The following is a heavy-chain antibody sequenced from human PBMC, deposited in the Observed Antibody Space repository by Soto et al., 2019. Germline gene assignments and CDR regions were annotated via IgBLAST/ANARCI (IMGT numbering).Heavy chain of an antibody. V-gene: IGHV3-30*18. Sequence: GGSLRLSCAASGFTFSSYGMHWVRQAPGKGLEWVAVISYDGSNKYYADSVKGRFTISRDNSKNTLYLQMNSLRAEDTAVYYCAKDKGGYDFWTSSYFDYWGQGTLVTVPS. CDR3: AKDKGGYDFWTSSYFDY. D-gene: IGHD3-3*01. CDR2: ISYDGSNK. J-gene: IGHJ4*02. CDR1: GFTFSSYG.